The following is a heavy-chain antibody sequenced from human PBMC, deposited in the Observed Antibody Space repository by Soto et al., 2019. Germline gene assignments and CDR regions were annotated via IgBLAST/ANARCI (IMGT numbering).Heavy chain of an antibody. CDR3: ARGKIAARLYDY. D-gene: IGHD6-6*01. V-gene: IGHV1-2*02. CDR1: GYTFTGYY. J-gene: IGHJ4*02. CDR2: INPNIGGT. Sequence: ASVKVSCKASGYTFTGYYMHWVRQAPGQGLEWMGWINPNIGGTNYAQKFQGRVTMTTDASTSTAYMELSSLRSDDTAVYYCARGKIAARLYDYWGQGTLVTVSS.